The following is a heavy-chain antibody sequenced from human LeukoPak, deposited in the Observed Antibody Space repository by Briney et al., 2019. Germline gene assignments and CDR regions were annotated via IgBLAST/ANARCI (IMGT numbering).Heavy chain of an antibody. V-gene: IGHV1-46*01. J-gene: IGHJ4*02. CDR2: INPSGGST. CDR3: ARRDMVRTLDY. D-gene: IGHD3-10*01. Sequence: ASVKVSCKASGYTFTRYYMRWVREAPGQGIEWMGIINPSGGSTSYAQKFQGRVTMTRDTSTSTVYMELSSLRSEDTAVYYCARRDMVRTLDYWGQGTLVTVSS. CDR1: GYTFTRYY.